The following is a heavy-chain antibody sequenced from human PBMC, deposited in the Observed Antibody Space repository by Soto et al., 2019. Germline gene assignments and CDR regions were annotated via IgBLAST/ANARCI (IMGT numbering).Heavy chain of an antibody. CDR1: GFTFSSYW. J-gene: IGHJ6*02. D-gene: IGHD3-9*01. Sequence: EVQLVESGGGLVQPGGSLRLSCAASGFTFSSYWMHWVRQAPGKGLVWGSRINSDGSSTSYADSVKGRFTISRDNAKNPLYLQMNSLRAEDTAVYYCAREGVILRSRGMDVLGQGTTVTVSS. CDR3: AREGVILRSRGMDV. CDR2: INSDGSST. V-gene: IGHV3-74*01.